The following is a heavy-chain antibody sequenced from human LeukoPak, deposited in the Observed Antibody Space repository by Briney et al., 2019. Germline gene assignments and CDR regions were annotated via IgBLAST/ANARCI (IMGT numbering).Heavy chain of an antibody. V-gene: IGHV3-48*03. Sequence: GGSLRLSCAASGFTFSSYEMNWVRQAPGKGLEWVSYISSSGSTIYYADSVKGRFTISRDNAKNSLYLQMNSLRAEDTAVYYRARKYCTNGVCYGLDAFDIWGQGTMVTVSS. CDR2: ISSSGSTI. J-gene: IGHJ3*02. CDR1: GFTFSSYE. CDR3: ARKYCTNGVCYGLDAFDI. D-gene: IGHD2-8*01.